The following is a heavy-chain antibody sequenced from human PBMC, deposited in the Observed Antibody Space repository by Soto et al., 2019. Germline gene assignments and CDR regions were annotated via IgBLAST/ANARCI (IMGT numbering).Heavy chain of an antibody. CDR1: GFTFSSYS. V-gene: IGHV3-21*01. Sequence: GGSLRLSFAASGFTFSSYSMNWVRQAPGKGLEWVSSISSSSSYIYYADSVKGRFTISRDNAKNSLYLQMNSLRAEDTAVYFCASVDTAMGAFDYWGQGTLVTVSS. J-gene: IGHJ4*02. D-gene: IGHD5-18*01. CDR2: ISSSSSYI. CDR3: ASVDTAMGAFDY.